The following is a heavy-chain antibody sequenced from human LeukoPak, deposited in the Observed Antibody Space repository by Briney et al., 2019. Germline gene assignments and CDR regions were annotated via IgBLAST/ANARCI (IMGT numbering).Heavy chain of an antibody. V-gene: IGHV1-18*01. Sequence: GASVKVSCKASGYTFNRYGLTWVRQAPGQGLEWVGWISTYNGNAHYAQKLQGRVTMTIDTSTSTAYVELRNLRSDDTAVYYCARARDTSGWYLDAFGVWGQGTLVTVSS. CDR2: ISTYNGNA. D-gene: IGHD6-19*01. CDR1: GYTFNRYG. CDR3: ARARDTSGWYLDAFGV. J-gene: IGHJ3*01.